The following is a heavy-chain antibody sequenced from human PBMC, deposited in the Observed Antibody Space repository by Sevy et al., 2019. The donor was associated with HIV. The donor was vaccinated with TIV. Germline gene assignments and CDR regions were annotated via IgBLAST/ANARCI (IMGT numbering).Heavy chain of an antibody. CDR2: IYSGGST. CDR1: GFTVSSNY. J-gene: IGHJ3*02. Sequence: GGSLRLSCAASGFTVSSNYMSWVRQAPGKGLEWVSVIYSGGSTYYADSVKGRFTISRDNSKNTRYLQMNSLRAEDTAVYYCARVTDCSGGSCYFLSAFDIWGQGTMVTVSS. V-gene: IGHV3-53*01. CDR3: ARVTDCSGGSCYFLSAFDI. D-gene: IGHD2-15*01.